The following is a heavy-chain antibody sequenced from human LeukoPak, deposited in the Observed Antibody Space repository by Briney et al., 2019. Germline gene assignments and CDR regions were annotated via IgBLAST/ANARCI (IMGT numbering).Heavy chain of an antibody. Sequence: GGSLRLSCAASGFTFSSYSMNWVRQAPGKGLEWVSSISSSSSYIYYADSVKGRFTISRDNSKNTLYLQMNSLRAEDTAVYYCGGDDYGDYHDAFDIWGQGTMVTVSS. CDR1: GFTFSSYS. CDR3: GGDDYGDYHDAFDI. V-gene: IGHV3-21*01. D-gene: IGHD4-17*01. J-gene: IGHJ3*02. CDR2: ISSSSSYI.